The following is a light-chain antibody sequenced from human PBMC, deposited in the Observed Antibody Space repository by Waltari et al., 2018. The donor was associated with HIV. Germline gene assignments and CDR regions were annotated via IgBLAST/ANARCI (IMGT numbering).Light chain of an antibody. CDR1: NIGSKS. J-gene: IGLJ2*01. Sequence: SYVLTQPPSVSVAPGQTAGINCGGDNIGSKSVNLYQQKPGQAPVLLIYDGADRPSGIPERFSGSNSENTATLTIGRVEAGDEADYYCQVWDSGSAHVVFGGGTNLAVL. CDR3: QVWDSGSAHVV. CDR2: DGA. V-gene: IGLV3-21*02.